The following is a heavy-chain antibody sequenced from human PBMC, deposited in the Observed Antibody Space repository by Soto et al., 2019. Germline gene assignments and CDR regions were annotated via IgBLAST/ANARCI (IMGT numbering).Heavy chain of an antibody. CDR3: ARGLGDTTPPYFDY. V-gene: IGHV3-53*01. D-gene: IGHD1-26*01. J-gene: IGHJ4*02. CDR2: IYSGGST. CDR1: GFTVSSNY. Sequence: PGESLKISCAASGFTVSSNYMSWVRQAPGKGLEWVSVIYSGGSTYYADSVKGRFTISRDNSKNTLYLQMNSLRAEDTAVYYCARGLGDTTPPYFDYWGQGTLVTVSS.